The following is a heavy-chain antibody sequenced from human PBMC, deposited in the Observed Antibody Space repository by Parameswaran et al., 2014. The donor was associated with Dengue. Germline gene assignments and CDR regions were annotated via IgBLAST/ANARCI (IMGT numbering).Heavy chain of an antibody. CDR2: IIPILGIA. Sequence: SWVRQAPGQGLEWMGGIIPILGIANYAQKFQGRVTITADKSTSTAYMKLSSLRSEDTAVYYCARGIAVRGYMDVWGKGTTVTVSS. J-gene: IGHJ6*03. V-gene: IGHV1-69*10. D-gene: IGHD6-19*01. CDR3: ARGIAVRGYMDV.